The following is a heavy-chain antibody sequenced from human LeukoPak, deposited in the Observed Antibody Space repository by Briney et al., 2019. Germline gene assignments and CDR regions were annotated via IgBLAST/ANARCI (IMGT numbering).Heavy chain of an antibody. Sequence: PGGSLRLSCAASGFTFSNAWMSWVRQAPGKGLEWVGRIKRKTDGGTTDYAAPVKGRFTISRDDSKNTLYLQMNSLKTEDTAVYYCTTVGGDYGDYEFDYWGQGTLVTVSS. D-gene: IGHD4-17*01. J-gene: IGHJ4*02. V-gene: IGHV3-15*01. CDR2: IKRKTDGGTT. CDR1: GFTFSNAW. CDR3: TTVGGDYGDYEFDY.